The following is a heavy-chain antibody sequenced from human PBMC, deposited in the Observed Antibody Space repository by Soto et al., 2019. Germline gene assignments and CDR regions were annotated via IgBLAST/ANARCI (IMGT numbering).Heavy chain of an antibody. CDR1: GGSFSGYY. CDR2: INHSGST. D-gene: IGHD3-10*01. Sequence: SETLSLTCAVYGGSFSGYYWSWIRQPPGKGLEWIGEINHSGSTNYNPSLKSRVTISVDTSKNQFSLKLSSVTAADTAVYYCARPRRYYYGSGSSHFDYWGQGTLVTVSS. J-gene: IGHJ4*02. CDR3: ARPRRYYYGSGSSHFDY. V-gene: IGHV4-34*01.